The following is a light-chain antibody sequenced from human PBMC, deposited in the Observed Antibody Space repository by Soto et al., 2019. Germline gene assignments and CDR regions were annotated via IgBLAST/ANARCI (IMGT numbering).Light chain of an antibody. V-gene: IGKV1-5*01. Sequence: DIQMTQSPSTLSASVGDRVTLTCRASQSVSSWLAWYQQKPGKAPKLLIYDASNLESGVPSRFSGSGSGTEFTLTISSLQPDDFATYYCQQYNSYSRTFGQGTKVDIK. CDR1: QSVSSW. CDR2: DAS. CDR3: QQYNSYSRT. J-gene: IGKJ1*01.